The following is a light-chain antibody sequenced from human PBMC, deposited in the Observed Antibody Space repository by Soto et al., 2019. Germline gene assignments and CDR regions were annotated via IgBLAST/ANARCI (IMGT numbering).Light chain of an antibody. CDR1: QSVNHW. CDR3: QPYNSYWT. Sequence: DIQRTQYPSTLSASVGERVTISCRASQSVNHWLAWYQRKPGKAPKLLIHDASTLESGIPSRFSVIGSGTEFTLTISSLKPDDFATDDCQPYNSYWTFGPLTKVDIK. CDR2: DAS. V-gene: IGKV1-5*01. J-gene: IGKJ1*01.